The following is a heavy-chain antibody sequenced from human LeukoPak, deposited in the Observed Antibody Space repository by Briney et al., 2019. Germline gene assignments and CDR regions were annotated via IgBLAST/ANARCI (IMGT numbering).Heavy chain of an antibody. J-gene: IGHJ5*02. D-gene: IGHD3-3*01. Sequence: GESLKISCKGSGYSFANYWIGWVRQMPGKGLEWTGIIYPGDSQTRYSPSFQGQVTISADKFISTAYLQWSSLKASDTAIYYCARSSVNWFDPWGQGTLVTVSS. CDR2: IYPGDSQT. CDR1: GYSFANYW. CDR3: ARSSVNWFDP. V-gene: IGHV5-51*01.